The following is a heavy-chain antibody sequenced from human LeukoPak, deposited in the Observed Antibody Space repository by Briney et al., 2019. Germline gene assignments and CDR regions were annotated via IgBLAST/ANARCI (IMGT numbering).Heavy chain of an antibody. CDR1: GGSFSGYY. Sequence: ESSETLSLTCAVYGGSFSGYYWSWIRQPPGKGLEWIGEINHSGSTNYNPSLKSRVTISVDTSKNQFSLKLSSVTAADTAVYYCARGAAYGYFRNRIDPWGQGTLVTVSS. J-gene: IGHJ5*02. CDR3: ARGAAYGYFRNRIDP. D-gene: IGHD5-18*01. CDR2: INHSGST. V-gene: IGHV4-34*01.